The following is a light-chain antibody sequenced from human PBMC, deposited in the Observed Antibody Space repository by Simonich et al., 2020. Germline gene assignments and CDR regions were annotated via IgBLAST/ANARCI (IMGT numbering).Light chain of an antibody. CDR2: DVS. V-gene: IGLV2-14*01. CDR3: SSYTSSSTLV. J-gene: IGLJ2*01. CDR1: SRDVGGYNY. Sequence: QSALTQPASVSGSPGQSITISCTGTSRDVGGYNYVSWYQQHPGRAPKLMIYDVSKRPSGVSNRCSGSKSCNTASLTISGLQAEDEADYYCSSYTSSSTLVFGGGTKLTVL.